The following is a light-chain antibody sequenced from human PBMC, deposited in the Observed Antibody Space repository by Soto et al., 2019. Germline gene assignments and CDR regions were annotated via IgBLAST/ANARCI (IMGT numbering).Light chain of an antibody. CDR2: DAS. CDR3: QQYDNLPPYT. Sequence: DIQMTQSPSSLSASVGDRVTITCQASQDISNYLNWYQQKPGKAPKLLIYDASNLETGVPSRFSGSGSGTDFTFTISSLHPEDIATYYCQQYDNLPPYTFGQGTKREIK. J-gene: IGKJ2*01. CDR1: QDISNY. V-gene: IGKV1-33*01.